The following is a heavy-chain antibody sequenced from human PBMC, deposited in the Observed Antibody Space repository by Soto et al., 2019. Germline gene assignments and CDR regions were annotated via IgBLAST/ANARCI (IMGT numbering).Heavy chain of an antibody. V-gene: IGHV3-30*04. CDR1: GFTFSSYA. D-gene: IGHD6-13*01. Sequence: QVQLVESGGGVVQPGRSLRLSCAASGFTFSSYAMHWVRQAPGKGLEWVAVISYDGSNKYYADSVKGRFTISRDNSKNTLYLQMNSLRAEDTAVYYCAKGDGLGSSWYMGFDYWGQGTLVTVSS. CDR3: AKGDGLGSSWYMGFDY. J-gene: IGHJ4*02. CDR2: ISYDGSNK.